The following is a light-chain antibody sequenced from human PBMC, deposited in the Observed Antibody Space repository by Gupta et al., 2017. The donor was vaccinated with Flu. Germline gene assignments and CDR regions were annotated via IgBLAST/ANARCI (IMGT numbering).Light chain of an antibody. Sequence: SYELTQPPSVSVSPGQTPRITCSGDALPKQYAHWYQQKPGQAPVVVIYKDIERPSGIPERFSSSSSGTTLTLTISGVEADDEADYYCQSADSSGSYVFGTGTKVTVL. J-gene: IGLJ1*01. CDR3: QSADSSGSYV. CDR1: ALPKQY. V-gene: IGLV3-25*02. CDR2: KDI.